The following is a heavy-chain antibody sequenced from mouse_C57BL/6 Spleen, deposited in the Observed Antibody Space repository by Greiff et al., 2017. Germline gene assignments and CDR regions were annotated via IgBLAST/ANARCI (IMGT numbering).Heavy chain of an antibody. J-gene: IGHJ4*01. CDR3: ARSLPGYAMDY. D-gene: IGHD5-5*01. CDR2: LLPGSGST. CDR1: GYTFTGYW. Sequence: VKLVESGAELMKPGASVTLSCKATGYTFTGYWIEWVKQRPGHGLEWIGELLPGSGSTNYNEKFKGKATFTADTSSNTAYMELSSLTTEDTAVDYWARSLPGYAMDYWGQGTSVTVSS. V-gene: IGHV1-9*01.